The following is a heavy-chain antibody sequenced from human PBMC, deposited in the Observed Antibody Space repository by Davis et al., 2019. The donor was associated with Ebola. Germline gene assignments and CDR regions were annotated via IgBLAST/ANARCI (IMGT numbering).Heavy chain of an antibody. CDR3: AKAFMIVVVTGFDY. D-gene: IGHD3-22*01. CDR2: INPHNGNT. CDR1: GYTFTNYG. J-gene: IGHJ4*02. V-gene: IGHV1-18*04. Sequence: AASVKVSCKASGYTFTNYGITWVRQAPGQGLEWMGWINPHNGNTNYAQNVQGRVTMTTDTSTSTAYMEVGSLSSDDTAVYYCAKAFMIVVVTGFDYWGQGTLVTVSS.